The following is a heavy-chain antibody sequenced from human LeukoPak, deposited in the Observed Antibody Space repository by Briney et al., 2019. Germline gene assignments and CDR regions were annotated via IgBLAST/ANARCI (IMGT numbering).Heavy chain of an antibody. CDR1: GGSISSSSYY. V-gene: IGHV4-39*01. D-gene: IGHD2-21*02. J-gene: IGHJ4*02. CDR2: IYYSGST. CDR3: ARHGGQYCGGDCYSFDY. Sequence: SETLSLTCTVSGGSISSSSYYWGWIRQPPGKGLERIGSIYYSGSTYYNPSLKSRVTISVDTSKNQFSLKLSSVTAADTAVYYCARHGGQYCGGDCYSFDYWGQGTLVTVSS.